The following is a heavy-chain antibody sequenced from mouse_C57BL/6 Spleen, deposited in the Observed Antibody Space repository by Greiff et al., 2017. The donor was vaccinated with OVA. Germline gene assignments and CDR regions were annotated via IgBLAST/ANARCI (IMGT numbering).Heavy chain of an antibody. V-gene: IGHV1-81*01. Sequence: LVESGAELARPGASVKLSCKASGYTFTSYGISWVKQRTGQGLEWIGEIYPRSGNTYYNEKFKGKATLTADKSSSTAYMELRSLTSEDSAVYFCARKGASKDYWGQGTTLTVSS. D-gene: IGHD6-1*01. J-gene: IGHJ2*01. CDR1: GYTFTSYG. CDR3: ARKGASKDY. CDR2: IYPRSGNT.